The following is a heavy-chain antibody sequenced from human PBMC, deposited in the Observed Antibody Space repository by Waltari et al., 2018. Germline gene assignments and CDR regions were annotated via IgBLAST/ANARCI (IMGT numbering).Heavy chain of an antibody. CDR1: GGTFSRYA. J-gene: IGHJ4*02. D-gene: IGHD6-19*01. CDR2: IIPIFGTA. CDR3: ARDSSGWYAY. V-gene: IGHV1-69*15. Sequence: QVQLVQSGAEVKKPGSSVKVSCKASGGTFSRYATRWVRQAPGQGLGWMGRIIPIFGTANYAQKFQGRVTITADESTSTAYMELSSLRSEDTAVYYCARDSSGWYAYWGQGTLVTVSS.